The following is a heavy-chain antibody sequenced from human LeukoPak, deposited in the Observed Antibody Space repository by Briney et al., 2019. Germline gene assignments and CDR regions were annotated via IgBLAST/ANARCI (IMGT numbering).Heavy chain of an antibody. D-gene: IGHD6-13*01. V-gene: IGHV6-1*01. Sequence: KRSQTLSLTCAISGDTVSSNSAAWDWIRQSPSRGLEWLGRTYYRSKWYNDYAVSVKSRITINPDTSKNQFSLQLNSVTPEDTAVCYCARTVSGIAAAGTLDYWGQGTLVTVSS. CDR3: ARTVSGIAAAGTLDY. CDR1: GDTVSSNSAA. CDR2: TYYRSKWYN. J-gene: IGHJ4*02.